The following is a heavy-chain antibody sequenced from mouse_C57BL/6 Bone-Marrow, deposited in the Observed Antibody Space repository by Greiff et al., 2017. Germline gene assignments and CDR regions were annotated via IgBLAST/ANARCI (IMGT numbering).Heavy chain of an antibody. D-gene: IGHD4-1*01. Sequence: VQLQQSGAELVRPGTSVKVSCKASGYAFTNYLIEWVKQRPGQGLEWIGVINPGSGGTNYNETFKGKARLTADKSSSTAYMQLSSLTSEDAAVYFCARSKNWDSWFAYWGQGTLVTVSA. J-gene: IGHJ3*01. V-gene: IGHV1-54*01. CDR2: INPGSGGT. CDR3: ARSKNWDSWFAY. CDR1: GYAFTNYL.